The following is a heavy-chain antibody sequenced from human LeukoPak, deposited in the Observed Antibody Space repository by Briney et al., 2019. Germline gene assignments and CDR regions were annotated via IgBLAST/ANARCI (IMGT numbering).Heavy chain of an antibody. J-gene: IGHJ4*02. V-gene: IGHV3-23*01. CDR3: AKGPPEVEWELFFFDY. D-gene: IGHD1-26*01. CDR2: ISGSGGST. Sequence: GGSLRLSCAASGFTFSSYAMSWVRQAPGKGLEWVSPISGSGGSTYYADSVKGRFTISRDNSKNTLYLQMNSLRAEDTAVYYCAKGPPEVEWELFFFDYWGQGTLVTVSS. CDR1: GFTFSSYA.